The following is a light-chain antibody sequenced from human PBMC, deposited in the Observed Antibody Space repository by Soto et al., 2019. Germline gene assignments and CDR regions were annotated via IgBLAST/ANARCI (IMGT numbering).Light chain of an antibody. CDR2: GAS. Sequence: EILMTQSPVTLSVSPGESATLSCRASQSVAYNLAWYQQKPGQAPRLLIYGASTRATDIPARFSGSGFGTEFTLTINSLQSDDFAVYYCQQYNDWPPYTFGQGTKLHIK. CDR1: QSVAYN. J-gene: IGKJ2*01. V-gene: IGKV3-15*01. CDR3: QQYNDWPPYT.